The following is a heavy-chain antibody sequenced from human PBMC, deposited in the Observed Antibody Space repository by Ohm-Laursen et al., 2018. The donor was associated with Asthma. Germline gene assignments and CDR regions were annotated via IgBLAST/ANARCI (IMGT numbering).Heavy chain of an antibody. D-gene: IGHD3-10*01. J-gene: IGHJ4*02. CDR1: GYTFTGYY. Sequence: VASVKVSCKASGYTFTGYYMHWVRQAPGQGLEWMGRINPNSGGTNYAQKFQGRVTMTRDTSISTAYMELSRLRSDDTAVYYCARGLGSGSYPQADADYWGQGTLVTVSS. CDR3: ARGLGSGSYPQADADY. CDR2: INPNSGGT. V-gene: IGHV1-2*06.